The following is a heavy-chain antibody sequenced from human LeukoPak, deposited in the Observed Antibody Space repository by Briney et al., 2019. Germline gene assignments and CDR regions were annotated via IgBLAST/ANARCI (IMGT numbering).Heavy chain of an antibody. V-gene: IGHV3-33*01. D-gene: IGHD5-18*01. J-gene: IGHJ4*02. CDR2: IWYDGSNK. CDR1: GFTFSSYG. Sequence: GRSLRLSCAAFGFTFSSYGMHWVRQAPGKGLEWVAVIWYDGSNKYYADSVKGRFTISRDNSKNTLYLQMNSLRAEDTAVYYCARDRGYSMYYFDYWGQGTLVTVSS. CDR3: ARDRGYSMYYFDY.